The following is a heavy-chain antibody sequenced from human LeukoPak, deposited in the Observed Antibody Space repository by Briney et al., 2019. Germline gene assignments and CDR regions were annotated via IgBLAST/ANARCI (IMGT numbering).Heavy chain of an antibody. Sequence: PGGSLRLSCAASGFTFSSYGMHWVRQAPGKGLEWVAVIWYDGSNKYYADSVKGRFTISRDNSKNTLYLQMNSLRAEDTAVYYCARARASGRSGFDYWGQGTLVTVSS. CDR1: GFTFSSYG. V-gene: IGHV3-33*01. CDR3: ARARASGRSGFDY. J-gene: IGHJ4*02. D-gene: IGHD2-15*01. CDR2: IWYDGSNK.